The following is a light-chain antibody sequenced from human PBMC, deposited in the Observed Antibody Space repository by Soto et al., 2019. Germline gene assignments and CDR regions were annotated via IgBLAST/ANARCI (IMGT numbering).Light chain of an antibody. J-gene: IGKJ4*01. CDR3: QQRSNWLT. V-gene: IGKV3-11*01. Sequence: EIVLTQSPATLSLSPGERATLSCRASQSVSTYLAWYQKKPGQAPRLLIYDASNRATGIPARFSGSGSGTDFTLNISSLEPEDFAVYYCQQRSNWLTFGGGTKVEIK. CDR2: DAS. CDR1: QSVSTY.